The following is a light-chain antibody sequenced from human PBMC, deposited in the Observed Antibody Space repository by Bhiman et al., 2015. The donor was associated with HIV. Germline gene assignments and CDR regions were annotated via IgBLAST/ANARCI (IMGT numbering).Light chain of an antibody. CDR1: RDDIGAYDY. Sequence: QSALTQPASVSGSPGQSITISCTGTRDDIGAYDYVSWYKHHPGEAPKLMIFDVTKRPSGVSDRFSGSKSSNAASLTISGLQSEDDAFYYCASYTTATTWVFGGGTELTVL. CDR2: DVT. J-gene: IGLJ3*02. V-gene: IGLV2-14*03. CDR3: ASYTTATTWV.